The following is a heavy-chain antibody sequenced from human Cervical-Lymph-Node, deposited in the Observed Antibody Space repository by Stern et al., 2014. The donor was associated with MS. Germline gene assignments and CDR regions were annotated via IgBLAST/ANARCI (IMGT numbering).Heavy chain of an antibody. J-gene: IGHJ2*01. V-gene: IGHV1-46*01. CDR2: INPNGGNT. CDR3: ARDRPISHMGCYFDF. Sequence: VQLVQSGAEVRQPGASVKVSCKPSGYTFSTYYIHWVRQAPGQGLEWMGIINPNGGNTNYAQKFQGRVTMTRDTSTSTVYMELSSLTSEDTAVYYCARDRPISHMGCYFDFWGRGTLLTVSS. CDR1: GYTFSTYY.